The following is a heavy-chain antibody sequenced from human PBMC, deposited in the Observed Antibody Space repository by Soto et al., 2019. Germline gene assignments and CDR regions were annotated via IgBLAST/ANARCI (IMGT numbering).Heavy chain of an antibody. Sequence: SETLSLTCTVSGGSISSSSYYWGWIRQPPGKGLEWIGGIYYSGSTYYNPSLKSRVTISVDTSKNQFSLKLSSVTAADTAVYYCAREGGTYCSSTSCYRLYYYMDVWGKGTTVTVSS. CDR2: IYYSGST. J-gene: IGHJ6*03. V-gene: IGHV4-39*02. CDR3: AREGGTYCSSTSCYRLYYYMDV. D-gene: IGHD2-2*01. CDR1: GGSISSSSYY.